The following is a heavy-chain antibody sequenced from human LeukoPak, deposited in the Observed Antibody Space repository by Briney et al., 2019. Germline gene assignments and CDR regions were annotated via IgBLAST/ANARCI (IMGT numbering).Heavy chain of an antibody. CDR1: GGSFSGYY. Sequence: SETLSLTCAVYGGSFSGYYWSWIRQPPGKGLEWIGEINHSGSTNYNPSLKSRVTISVDTSKNQFSLKLSSVTAADTAVYYCARRYRSGSYFWAFGYWGQGTLVTISS. CDR2: INHSGST. V-gene: IGHV4-34*01. CDR3: ARRYRSGSYFWAFGY. J-gene: IGHJ4*02. D-gene: IGHD1-26*01.